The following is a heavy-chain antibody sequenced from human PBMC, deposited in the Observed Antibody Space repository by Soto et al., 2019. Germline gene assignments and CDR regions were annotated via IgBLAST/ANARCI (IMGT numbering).Heavy chain of an antibody. CDR1: GFTFGDSG. J-gene: IGHJ4*01. D-gene: IGHD3-10*01. CDR2: IWFDGSSK. Sequence: QVQLVESGGGVVQPGRSLRLSCAASGFTFGDSGMHLVRQAPGKGLERVAVIWFDGSSKDYADSVKGRFTISRDNSKNTLYQQINSPRAEDTAVYFCARDCVVRGAGPTYFDQWGQGTLVTVSS. CDR3: ARDCVVRGAGPTYFDQ. V-gene: IGHV3-33*01.